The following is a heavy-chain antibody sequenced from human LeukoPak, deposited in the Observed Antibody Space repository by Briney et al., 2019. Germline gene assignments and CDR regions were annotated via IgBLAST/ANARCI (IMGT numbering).Heavy chain of an antibody. Sequence: SETLSLTCTVSGGAISSYYWSWIRQPPGKGLEWIGYVYYSGSTNYNPSLKSRVTISVDTSKNQFSLKLSSVTAAATAVYYCARQPGRDCSSTSCYRDYFDYWGQGTLVTVSS. D-gene: IGHD2-2*01. CDR3: ARQPGRDCSSTSCYRDYFDY. J-gene: IGHJ4*02. CDR2: VYYSGST. CDR1: GGAISSYY. V-gene: IGHV4-59*08.